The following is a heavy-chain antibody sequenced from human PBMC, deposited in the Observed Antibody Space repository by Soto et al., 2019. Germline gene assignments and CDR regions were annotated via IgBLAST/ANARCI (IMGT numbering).Heavy chain of an antibody. V-gene: IGHV3-11*06. Sequence: NPGGSLRLSCVASGFTFSDYYMSWIRQAPGKGLEWLSYISSRSSYTNSADSVEGRFTISRDNARNSVYLQMNSLRADDTAVYYCARDSGHDSWGSAHYYYYGMDVWGQGTTVTVSS. CDR1: GFTFSDYY. D-gene: IGHD5-12*01. CDR2: ISSRSSYT. J-gene: IGHJ6*02. CDR3: ARDSGHDSWGSAHYYYYGMDV.